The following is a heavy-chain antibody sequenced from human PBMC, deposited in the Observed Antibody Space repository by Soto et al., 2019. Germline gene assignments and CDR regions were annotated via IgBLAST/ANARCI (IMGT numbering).Heavy chain of an antibody. D-gene: IGHD3-22*01. CDR2: INPSGGST. CDR1: GYTFTSYY. CDR3: ARDLGPNYYDSSGYPHY. V-gene: IGHV1-46*01. J-gene: IGHJ4*02. Sequence: GASVKVSCKASGYTFTSYYMHWVRQAPGQGLEWMGIINPSGGSTSYAQKFQGRVTMTRDTSTSTVYMELSSLRSEDTAVYYCARDLGPNYYDSSGYPHYWGQGTLVTVSS.